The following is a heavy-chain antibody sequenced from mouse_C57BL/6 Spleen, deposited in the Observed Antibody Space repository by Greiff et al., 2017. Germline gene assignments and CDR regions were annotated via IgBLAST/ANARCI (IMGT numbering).Heavy chain of an antibody. CDR1: GYTITDYY. CDR2: INPNNGGT. Sequence: EVQLQQSGPELVKPGASVKISCKASGYTITDYYMNWVKQSHGKSLEWIGDINPNNGGTSYNQKFKGKATLTVDKSSSTAYMELRSLTSEDSAVYYCARWFYYGSSYEGFAYWGQGTLVTVSA. J-gene: IGHJ3*01. D-gene: IGHD1-1*01. V-gene: IGHV1-26*01. CDR3: ARWFYYGSSYEGFAY.